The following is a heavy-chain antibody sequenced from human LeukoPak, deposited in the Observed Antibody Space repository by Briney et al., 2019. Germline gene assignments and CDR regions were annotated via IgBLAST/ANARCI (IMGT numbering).Heavy chain of an antibody. J-gene: IGHJ2*01. CDR2: ISGSGGNT. CDR3: AKSYYYDSSGYYFLHNWNFDL. CDR1: GFTFSNYA. D-gene: IGHD3-22*01. Sequence: GGSLRLSCAASGFTFSNYAMRWVRQAPGKGLEWVSAISGSGGNTHYADSVKGRFTISRDNSKNTLYLQMNSLRAEDTAVYYCAKSYYYDSSGYYFLHNWNFDLWGRGTLVTVSS. V-gene: IGHV3-23*01.